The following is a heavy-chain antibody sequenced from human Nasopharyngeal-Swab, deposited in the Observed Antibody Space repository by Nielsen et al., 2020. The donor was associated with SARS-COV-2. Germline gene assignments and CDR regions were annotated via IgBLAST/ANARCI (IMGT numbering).Heavy chain of an antibody. Sequence: ASVKVSCKASGYTFISYYIHWVRQAPGEGLEWMGVISTNGGGARYAQKFQGRVTMTSDASTSTVYMKLSSLRSEDAAVYYCARGIGYHEFWSGYIDYWGQGTLVTVSS. D-gene: IGHD3-3*01. CDR3: ARGIGYHEFWSGYIDY. CDR2: ISTNGGGA. J-gene: IGHJ4*02. V-gene: IGHV1-46*01. CDR1: GYTFISYY.